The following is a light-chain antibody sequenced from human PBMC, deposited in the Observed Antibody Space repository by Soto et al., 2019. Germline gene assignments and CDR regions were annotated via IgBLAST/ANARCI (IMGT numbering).Light chain of an antibody. Sequence: VLTQYPGTLSLSPGDRASLSCRASRNLSRYFLAWYQNIPGQALRXLISGASRRATGIPDRFSGGGSSTEFNITISSLKSEAFGVSYCKQDKNGHQWTFRQGTKVDIK. CDR3: KQDKNGHQWT. CDR1: RNLSRYF. CDR2: GAS. V-gene: IGKV3D-20*02. J-gene: IGKJ1*01.